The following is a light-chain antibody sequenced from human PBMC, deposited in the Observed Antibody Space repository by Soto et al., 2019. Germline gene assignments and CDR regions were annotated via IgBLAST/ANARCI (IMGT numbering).Light chain of an antibody. J-gene: IGKJ1*01. Sequence: QLTQSPSYLSASVGDRVTITCRASQGISNYLAWYQQKPGKVPKLLIYAASTLQSGVPSRFSGSGSGTDFTLTISSLQPEDVATYYCQKYLSALWTFGQGTKVDIK. V-gene: IGKV1-27*01. CDR2: AAS. CDR3: QKYLSALWT. CDR1: QGISNY.